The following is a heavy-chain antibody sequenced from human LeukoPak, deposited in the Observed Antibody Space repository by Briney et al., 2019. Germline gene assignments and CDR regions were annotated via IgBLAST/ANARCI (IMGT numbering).Heavy chain of an antibody. D-gene: IGHD4-11*01. Sequence: SVKVSCKASGGTFSSYAISWVRQAPGQGLEWMGRIISILGIANYAQKFQGRVTITADKSTSTAYMELSSLRSEDTAVYYCARGPANDYRNWFDPWGQGTLVTVSS. J-gene: IGHJ5*02. CDR1: GGTFSSYA. CDR3: ARGPANDYRNWFDP. V-gene: IGHV1-69*04. CDR2: IISILGIA.